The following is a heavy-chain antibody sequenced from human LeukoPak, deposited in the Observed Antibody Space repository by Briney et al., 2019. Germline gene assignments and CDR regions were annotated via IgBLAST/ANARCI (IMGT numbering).Heavy chain of an antibody. CDR2: INPNSGGT. CDR3: ARGGSSSPPGYYYYMAV. Sequence: ASVKVSCKASGYTFTGYYMHWVRQAPGQGLEWMGWINPNSGGTNYAHEFQGRVTMTRDTSISTAYMELSRLRSDDTAVYYCARGGSSSPPGYYYYMAVWGKGTTVTVSS. D-gene: IGHD6-6*01. J-gene: IGHJ6*03. CDR1: GYTFTGYY. V-gene: IGHV1-2*07.